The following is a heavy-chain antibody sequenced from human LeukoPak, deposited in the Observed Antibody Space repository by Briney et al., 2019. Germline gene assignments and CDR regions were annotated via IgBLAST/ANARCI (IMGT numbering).Heavy chain of an antibody. CDR2: IKEDGSAK. CDR3: ARGGVYFDY. D-gene: IGHD2-8*01. J-gene: IGHJ4*02. Sequence: GGSLRLSCVASGFTFSTYWMTWVRQAPGKGLEWVGNIKEDGSAKYYVGSVKGRFTISRDNAQDSLSLQMNSLRPEDTAVYYCARGGVYFDYWGRGTLVTVSS. V-gene: IGHV3-7*01. CDR1: GFTFSTYW.